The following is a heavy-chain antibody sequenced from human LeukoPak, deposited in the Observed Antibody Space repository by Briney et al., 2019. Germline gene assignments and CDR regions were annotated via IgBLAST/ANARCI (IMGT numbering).Heavy chain of an antibody. J-gene: IGHJ4*02. Sequence: GGSLRLSCAASGFTFSSYSMNWVRQAPGKGLEWVAVIWYDGSNKYYADSVKGRFTISRDNSKNTLYLQMNSLRAEDTAVYYCARGSGDYDYWGQGTLVTVSS. CDR3: ARGSGDYDY. V-gene: IGHV3-33*08. CDR2: IWYDGSNK. D-gene: IGHD4-17*01. CDR1: GFTFSSYS.